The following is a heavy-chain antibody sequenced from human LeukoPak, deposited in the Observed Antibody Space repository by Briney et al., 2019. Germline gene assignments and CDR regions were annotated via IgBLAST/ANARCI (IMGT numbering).Heavy chain of an antibody. CDR1: GYTFTGYY. Sequence: ASVKVSCKASGYTFTGYYMHWVRQAPGQGLEWMGWINPNSGGTNCAQKFQGRVTMTRDTSISTAYMELSRLRSDDTAVYYCARDFTVVITIGGDYWGQGTLVTVSS. CDR2: INPNSGGT. J-gene: IGHJ4*02. D-gene: IGHD3-22*01. V-gene: IGHV1-2*02. CDR3: ARDFTVVITIGGDY.